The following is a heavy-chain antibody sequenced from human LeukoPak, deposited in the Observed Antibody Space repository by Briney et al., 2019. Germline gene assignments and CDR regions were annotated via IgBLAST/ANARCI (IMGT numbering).Heavy chain of an antibody. CDR3: AREASWADAFDI. CDR2: ISYDGSNK. Sequence: GGSLRLSCAASGFTFSSYAMHWVRQAPGKGLEWVAIISYDGSNKYYADSVKGRFTISRDNSKNTLYLQMNSLRAEDTAVYYCAREASWADAFDIWGQGTMVTVSS. J-gene: IGHJ3*02. V-gene: IGHV3-30-3*01. CDR1: GFTFSSYA. D-gene: IGHD6-13*01.